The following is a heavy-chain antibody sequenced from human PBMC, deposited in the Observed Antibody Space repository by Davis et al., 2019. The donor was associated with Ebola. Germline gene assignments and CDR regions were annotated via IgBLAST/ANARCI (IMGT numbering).Heavy chain of an antibody. CDR2: ISHSGST. V-gene: IGHV4-4*02. J-gene: IGHJ6*02. CDR1: GGSISSSNW. D-gene: IGHD1-26*01. CDR3: ATATTKTTYYGIDV. Sequence: SETLSLTCAVSGGSISSSNWWSWVRQPPGKRLEWSGAISHSGSTNYNPSLKNRVTISVDKSKNQFSLKLSSVTAADTAVYYCATATTKTTYYGIDVWGQGTTVTVSS.